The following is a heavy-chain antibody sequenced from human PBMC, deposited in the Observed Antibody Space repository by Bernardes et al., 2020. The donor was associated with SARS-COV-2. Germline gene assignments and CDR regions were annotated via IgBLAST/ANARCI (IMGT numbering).Heavy chain of an antibody. CDR2: VSGSGDAT. V-gene: IGHV3-23*01. D-gene: IGHD2-15*01. CDR1: GFTYSNYA. CDR3: AKGRGYCSGGSCYSDY. Sequence: GGSLRLSCAASGFTYSNYAMSWVRQAPGRGLEWVSTVSGSGDATYYADSVKGRFTISRDNSKNTLHLQMNDLRTDDTAVYYCAKGRGYCSGGSCYSDYWGQGTLVTVSS. J-gene: IGHJ4*02.